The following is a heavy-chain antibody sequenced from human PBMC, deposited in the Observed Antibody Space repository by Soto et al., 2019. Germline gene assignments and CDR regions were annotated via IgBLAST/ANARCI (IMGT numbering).Heavy chain of an antibody. D-gene: IGHD6-13*01. Sequence: GASVKVSCKASGYTFTSYAMHWVRQAPGQRLEWMGWINAGNGNTKYSQKFQGRVTITRDTSASTAYMELSSLRSEDTAVYYCARDLFRSSSWYFSGMDVWGQGTTVTVSS. CDR2: INAGNGNT. J-gene: IGHJ6*02. V-gene: IGHV1-3*01. CDR3: ARDLFRSSSWYFSGMDV. CDR1: GYTFTSYA.